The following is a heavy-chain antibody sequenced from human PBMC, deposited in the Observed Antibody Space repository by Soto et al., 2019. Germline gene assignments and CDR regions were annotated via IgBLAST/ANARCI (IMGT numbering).Heavy chain of an antibody. J-gene: IGHJ5*02. D-gene: IGHD3-3*01. V-gene: IGHV6-1*01. CDR2: TYYRSKWYN. CDR1: GDSVSSNSAA. Sequence: PSQTLSLTCAISGDSVSSNSAAWNWIRQSPSRGLEWLGRTYYRSKWYNDYAVSVKSRITINPDTSKNQFSLQLNSVTPEDTAVYYCARADYDFFICYYLMRRFVPSGQAPLVTVSS. CDR3: ARADYDFFICYYLMRRFVP.